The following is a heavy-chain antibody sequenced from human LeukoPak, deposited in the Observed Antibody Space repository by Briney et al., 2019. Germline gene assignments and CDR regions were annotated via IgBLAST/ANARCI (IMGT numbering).Heavy chain of an antibody. Sequence: ASETLSLTCTLSGGSISTYYWSWIRHPPRKGLEWIGYIYHSGSTNYNPSLKSRVTISVDTSKNQLSLKLSSVTAADTAVYYCARGGGYASPIGYWGQGALVTVSS. V-gene: IGHV4-59*01. J-gene: IGHJ4*02. D-gene: IGHD5-12*01. CDR3: ARGGGYASPIGY. CDR1: GGSISTYY. CDR2: IYHSGST.